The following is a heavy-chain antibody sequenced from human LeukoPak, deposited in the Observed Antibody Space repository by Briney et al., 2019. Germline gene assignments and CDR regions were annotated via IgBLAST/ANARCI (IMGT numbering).Heavy chain of an antibody. CDR2: IPYDGSNK. V-gene: IGHV3-30*18. CDR1: GFTFSSYG. D-gene: IGHD3-22*01. Sequence: PGRSLRLSCAASGFTFSSYGMHWVRQAPGKGLEWVAVIPYDGSNKYYADSVKGRFTISRDNSKNTLYLQMNSLRAEDTAVYYCAKDDGYYDSSGYPDYWGQGTLVTVSS. J-gene: IGHJ4*02. CDR3: AKDDGYYDSSGYPDY.